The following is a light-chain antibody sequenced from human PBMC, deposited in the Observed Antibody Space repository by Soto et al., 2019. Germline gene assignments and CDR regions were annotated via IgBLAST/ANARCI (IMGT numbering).Light chain of an antibody. J-gene: IGKJ4*01. CDR1: QSISSW. V-gene: IGKV1-5*03. Sequence: DIQMTQSPSTLSGSIGDRVTITCRASQSISSWLAWYQQKPGKAPNLLIYTASNLKSGVPSRFSGSGSGTEFTLTISSLQPDDFATYYCQEYNSDSGVTFGGGTKVEIK. CDR3: QEYNSDSGVT. CDR2: TAS.